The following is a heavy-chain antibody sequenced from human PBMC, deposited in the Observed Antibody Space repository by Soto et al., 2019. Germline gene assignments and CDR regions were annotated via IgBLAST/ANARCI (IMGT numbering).Heavy chain of an antibody. CDR2: ISYDGSNK. J-gene: IGHJ4*02. Sequence: QVQLVESGGGVVQPGRSLRLSCAASGFTFSSYGMHWVRQAPGKGLEWVAVISYDGSNKYYADSVKGRFTISRDNSKNPLYLQMNSLRAEDTAVYYCAKGIQLWSFDYWGQGTLVTVSS. V-gene: IGHV3-30*18. CDR1: GFTFSSYG. D-gene: IGHD5-18*01. CDR3: AKGIQLWSFDY.